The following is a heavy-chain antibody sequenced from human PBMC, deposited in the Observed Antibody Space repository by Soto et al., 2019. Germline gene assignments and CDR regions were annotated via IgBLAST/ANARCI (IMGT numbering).Heavy chain of an antibody. CDR3: ARDGLYYGSGSYYNEAFDY. V-gene: IGHV3-33*01. J-gene: IGHJ4*02. Sequence: QVQLVESGGGVVQPGRSLRLSCAASGFTFSSYGMHWVRQAPGKGLEWVAVIWYDGSNKYYADSVKSRFTISRDNSKNTLYLQMNSLRAEDTAVYYCARDGLYYGSGSYYNEAFDYWGQGTLVTVSS. CDR1: GFTFSSYG. D-gene: IGHD3-10*01. CDR2: IWYDGSNK.